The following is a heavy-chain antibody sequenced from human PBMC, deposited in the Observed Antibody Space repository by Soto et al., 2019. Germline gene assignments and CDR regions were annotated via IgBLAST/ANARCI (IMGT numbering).Heavy chain of an antibody. CDR1: GYSFTSYL. Sequence: GESLRISCKGSGYSFTSYLIGWLRQMPGKGLEWMGTIYPGDSDTRYSPSFQGQVTISADKSISTAYLQWSSLKASDTAMYYCARSVRVGYDFWSGHDYWGQGTLVTVSS. J-gene: IGHJ4*02. CDR2: IYPGDSDT. CDR3: ARSVRVGYDFWSGHDY. V-gene: IGHV5-51*01. D-gene: IGHD3-3*01.